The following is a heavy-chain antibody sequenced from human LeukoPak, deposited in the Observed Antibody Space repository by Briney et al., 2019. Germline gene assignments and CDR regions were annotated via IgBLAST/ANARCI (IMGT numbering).Heavy chain of an antibody. CDR2: IKQDRSEK. Sequence: GGSLRLSCGASGFTFSSYWMSGVRQAPGKGREGVANIKQDRSEKHYVDSVQGRFTLSRDNAKHSLYLQMNSLRAEDTAVYYCARDRFLLCFGALFNYWGQGTLVTVSS. V-gene: IGHV3-7*04. J-gene: IGHJ4*02. D-gene: IGHD3-10*01. CDR1: GFTFSSYW. CDR3: ARDRFLLCFGALFNY.